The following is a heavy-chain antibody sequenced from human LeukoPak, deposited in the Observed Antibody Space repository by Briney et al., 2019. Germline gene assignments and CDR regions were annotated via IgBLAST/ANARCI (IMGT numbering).Heavy chain of an antibody. CDR3: ARASYYYDSSGYLGYYFDY. CDR2: INPNSGGT. D-gene: IGHD3-22*01. J-gene: IGHJ4*02. V-gene: IGHV1-2*02. Sequence: ASVKVSCKASGYTFTDYYMHWVRQAPGQGLEGMGWINPNSGGTNYAQKFQGRVTMTRDTSISTAYMELSRLRSDDTAVYYCARASYYYDSSGYLGYYFDYWGQGTLVTVSS. CDR1: GYTFTDYY.